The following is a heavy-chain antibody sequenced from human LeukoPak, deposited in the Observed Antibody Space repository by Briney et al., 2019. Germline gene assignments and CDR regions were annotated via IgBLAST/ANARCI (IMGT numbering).Heavy chain of an antibody. Sequence: GRSLRLSCAASRFTFRNHGMHWVRQAPGKGLEWVAVIRYDGSNKYYADSVKGRFTISRDNSKNTLYLQMNSLRAEDTAVYYCARDRDARYLDYWGQGTLVTVSS. CDR1: RFTFRNHG. V-gene: IGHV3-33*01. CDR2: IRYDGSNK. CDR3: ARDRDARYLDY. D-gene: IGHD6-6*01. J-gene: IGHJ4*02.